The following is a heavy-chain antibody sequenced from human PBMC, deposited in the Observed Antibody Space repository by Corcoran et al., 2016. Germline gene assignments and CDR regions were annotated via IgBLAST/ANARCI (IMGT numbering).Heavy chain of an antibody. CDR3: AKERTAKRAVAYDC. D-gene: IGHD6-19*01. CDR1: GFTFSSYG. V-gene: IGHV3-30*18. CDR2: ISDDGRAQ. J-gene: IGHJ4*02. Sequence: QVQLVESGGGVVQPGRSLRLSCAASGFTFSSYGMHWVRQAPGKGLEWVAVISDDGRAQYYADSVKGRFSISRDNSKNTLYLQMNSLRAEDTAVFYCAKERTAKRAVAYDCWGQGTLVTVSS.